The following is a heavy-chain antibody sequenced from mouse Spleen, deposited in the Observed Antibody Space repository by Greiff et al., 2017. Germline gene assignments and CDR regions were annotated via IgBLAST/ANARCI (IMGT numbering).Heavy chain of an antibody. J-gene: IGHJ4*01. D-gene: IGHD2-14*01. Sequence: EVKLVESGAELVRSGASVKLSCTASGFNIKDYYMHWVKQRPEQGLEWIGWIDPENGDTEYAPKFQGKATMTADTSSNTAYLQLSSLTSEDTAVYYCNAPYYRYDDGAMDYWGQGTSVTVSS. V-gene: IGHV14-4*02. CDR3: NAPYYRYDDGAMDY. CDR1: GFNIKDYY. CDR2: IDPENGDT.